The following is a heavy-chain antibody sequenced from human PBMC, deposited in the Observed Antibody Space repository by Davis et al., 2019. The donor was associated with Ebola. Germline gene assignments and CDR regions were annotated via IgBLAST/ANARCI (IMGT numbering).Heavy chain of an antibody. J-gene: IGHJ3*01. D-gene: IGHD2/OR15-2a*01. Sequence: GESLKISCSASGFIFSTYVMSWLRQAPGKGLEWVSTYGTSADTYYADSVKGRFTISRDNAKNTLYLQMNGLRVEDTAIYYCAKDNRNIWSEVWGQGTMVTVSS. CDR3: AKDNRNIWSEV. CDR2: GTSADT. CDR1: GFIFSTYV. V-gene: IGHV3-23*01.